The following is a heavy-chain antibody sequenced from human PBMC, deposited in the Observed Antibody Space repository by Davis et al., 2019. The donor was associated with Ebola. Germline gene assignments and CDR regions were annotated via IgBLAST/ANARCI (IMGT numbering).Heavy chain of an antibody. J-gene: IGHJ3*02. D-gene: IGHD4-11*01. CDR1: GYGFTNYW. V-gene: IGHV5-51*01. CDR2: IYTGDSDT. CDR3: ATLRRTVTGMDDAFDI. Sequence: GESLKISCRGSGYGFTNYWIGWVRQMPGKGLEWMGIIYTGDSDTRYSPSFRGQVTISAEKSIRAAYLQWSNLKASDTAMYYCATLRRTVTGMDDAFDIWGQGTMVTVS.